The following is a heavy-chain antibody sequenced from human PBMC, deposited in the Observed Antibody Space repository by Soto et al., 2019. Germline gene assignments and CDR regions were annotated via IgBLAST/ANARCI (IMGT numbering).Heavy chain of an antibody. V-gene: IGHV3-48*02. Sequence: GGSLRLSCAASGFTFSSYSMNWVRQAPGKGLEWVSYISSSSSTIYYADSVKGRFTISRANAKNSLYLQMNSLRDEDTAVYYCARGEPVPAAISNAFDIWGQGTMVTVSS. CDR3: ARGEPVPAAISNAFDI. CDR1: GFTFSSYS. CDR2: ISSSSSTI. D-gene: IGHD2-2*02. J-gene: IGHJ3*02.